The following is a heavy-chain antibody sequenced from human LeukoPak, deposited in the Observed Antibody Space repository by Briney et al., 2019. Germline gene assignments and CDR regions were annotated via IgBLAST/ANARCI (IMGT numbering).Heavy chain of an antibody. CDR3: AREIPQGMDV. Sequence: ASVTVSYKASGYDFINYYMHWVRQAPGQGLEWMGIINGNGGTTTYAQKFQGRVSMTRDTSTSTGYMELTSLRSEDTAVYYCAREIPQGMDVWGQGTTVTVSS. CDR2: INGNGGTT. CDR1: GYDFINYY. J-gene: IGHJ6*02. V-gene: IGHV1-46*01.